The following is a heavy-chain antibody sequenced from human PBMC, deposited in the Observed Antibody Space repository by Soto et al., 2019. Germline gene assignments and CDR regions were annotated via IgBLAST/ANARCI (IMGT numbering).Heavy chain of an antibody. J-gene: IGHJ4*02. CDR1: GRSVRTPSYH. CDR3: ARGRYSSGWFDF. V-gene: IGHV4-61*01. CDR2: ISHSGST. Sequence: KTLSLTCRVSGRSVRTPSYHWDWIRLSPGQGLEWIGYISHSGSTDYNPALKSRVTIFAETSKNELSLTSDSVTAADTAVYYCARGRYSSGWFDFRGQG. D-gene: IGHD6-19*01.